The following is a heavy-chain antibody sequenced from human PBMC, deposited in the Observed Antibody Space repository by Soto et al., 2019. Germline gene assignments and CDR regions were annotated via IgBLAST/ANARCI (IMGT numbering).Heavy chain of an antibody. V-gene: IGHV3-53*01. CDR2: IYDNGTT. D-gene: IGHD3-22*01. CDR1: GLTVSNAY. Sequence: GGSLRLSCAASGLTVSNAYMAWVRQAPGMGLEWVSVIYDNGTTYYADSVKGRFTISRDNSKNTLYLQMNSLRAEDTAVYYCAKDTYYYDSSGYYLRYDAFDIWGQGTMVTVSS. CDR3: AKDTYYYDSSGYYLRYDAFDI. J-gene: IGHJ3*02.